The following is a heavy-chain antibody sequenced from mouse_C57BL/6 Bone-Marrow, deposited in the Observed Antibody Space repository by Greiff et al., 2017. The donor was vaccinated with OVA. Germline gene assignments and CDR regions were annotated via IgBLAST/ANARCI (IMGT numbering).Heavy chain of an antibody. J-gene: IGHJ1*03. CDR2: IYPRSGNT. CDR3: ARSGWLRPHWYFDV. V-gene: IGHV1-81*01. Sequence: VQLQQSGAELARPGASVKLSCKASGYTFTSYGISWVKQRTGQGLEWIGEIYPRSGNTYYNEKFKGKATLTADKSSSTAYMELRSLTSEDSAVYFCARSGWLRPHWYFDVWGTGTTVTVSS. CDR1: GYTFTSYG. D-gene: IGHD2-2*01.